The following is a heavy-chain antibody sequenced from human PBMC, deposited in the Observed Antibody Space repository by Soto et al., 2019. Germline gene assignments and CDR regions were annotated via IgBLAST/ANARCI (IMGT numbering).Heavy chain of an antibody. CDR1: GGSISSSSYY. V-gene: IGHV4-39*01. CDR3: ARRRGAILKYYFDY. Sequence: TSETLSLTCTVSGGSISSSSYYWGWIRQPPGRGLEWIGSIYYSGSTYYNPSLKSRVTISVDTSKNQFSLKLSSVTAADTAVYYCARRRGAILKYYFDYWGQGTLVTVSS. CDR2: IYYSGST. D-gene: IGHD3-10*01. J-gene: IGHJ4*02.